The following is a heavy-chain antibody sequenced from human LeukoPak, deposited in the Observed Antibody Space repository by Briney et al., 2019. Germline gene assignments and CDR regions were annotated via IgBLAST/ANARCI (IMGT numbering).Heavy chain of an antibody. V-gene: IGHV4-34*01. CDR1: GGSISSYY. CDR3: ARIKGYYYDSSGYYY. CDR2: INHSGST. J-gene: IGHJ4*02. D-gene: IGHD3-22*01. Sequence: SETLSLTCTVSGGSISSYYWSWIRQPPGKGLEWIGEINHSGSTNYNPSLKSRVTISVDTSKNQFSLKLSSVTAADTAVYYCARIKGYYYDSSGYYYWGQGTLVTVSS.